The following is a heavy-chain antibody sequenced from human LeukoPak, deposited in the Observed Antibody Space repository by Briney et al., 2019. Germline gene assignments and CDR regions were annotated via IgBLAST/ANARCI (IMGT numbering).Heavy chain of an antibody. CDR1: GSSFSTHS. CDR2: INLDGTDI. CDR3: AGDGVGALPGDAFDI. J-gene: IGHJ3*02. D-gene: IGHD6-6*01. Sequence: GGSLRLSCAASGSSFSTHSMNWVRQAPGKGLEWISFINLDGTDIHYGESVKGRFTISRDNAKNSLYLQMHTLRAEDTAVYYCAGDGVGALPGDAFDIWSQGTMVTVSS. V-gene: IGHV3-21*05.